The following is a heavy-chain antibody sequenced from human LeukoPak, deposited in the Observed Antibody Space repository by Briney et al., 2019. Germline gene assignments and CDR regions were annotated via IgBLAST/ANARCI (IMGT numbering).Heavy chain of an antibody. J-gene: IGHJ4*02. D-gene: IGHD3-3*01. CDR3: ARDNQYDFWSGYSLDY. Sequence: PSETLSLTCTVSGGSISSYYWSWIRQPAGKGLEWIGRIHTSGSTMYNPSPKSRVTMSVDTSKKQFSLKLSSVTAADTAVYYCARDNQYDFWSGYSLDYWGQGTLVTVSS. CDR1: GGSISSYY. V-gene: IGHV4-4*07. CDR2: IHTSGST.